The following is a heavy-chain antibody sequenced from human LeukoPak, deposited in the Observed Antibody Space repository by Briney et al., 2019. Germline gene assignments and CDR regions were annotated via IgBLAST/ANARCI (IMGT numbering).Heavy chain of an antibody. J-gene: IGHJ1*01. V-gene: IGHV3-74*01. CDR2: IKSDGGT. D-gene: IGHD3-22*01. Sequence: GGSLRLSCAASGFTFSTYWMHWVRQAPGKGLVFGSRIKSDGGTNYADSVKGRFTLSRDTAKKTVSLQMNSLRPDDTGVYYCARAPSEIGGYYPEYFRHWGQGTLVTVSS. CDR3: ARAPSEIGGYYPEYFRH. CDR1: GFTFSTYW.